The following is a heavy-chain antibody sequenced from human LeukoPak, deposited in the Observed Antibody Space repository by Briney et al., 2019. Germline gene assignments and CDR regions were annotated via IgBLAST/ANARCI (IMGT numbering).Heavy chain of an antibody. V-gene: IGHV3-43*02. CDR2: ISGDGGST. J-gene: IGHJ3*02. D-gene: IGHD6-19*01. Sequence: GGSLRLSCAASGFTFDDYAMHWVRQAPGKGLEWVSLISGDGGSTYYADSVKGRFTIPRDNSKNSLYLQMNSLRTEDTALYYCAKASGQWLVLGAFDIWGQGTMVTVSS. CDR1: GFTFDDYA. CDR3: AKASGQWLVLGAFDI.